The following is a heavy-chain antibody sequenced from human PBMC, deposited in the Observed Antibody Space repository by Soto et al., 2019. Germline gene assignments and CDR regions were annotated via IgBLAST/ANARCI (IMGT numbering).Heavy chain of an antibody. CDR2: IYYSGST. CDR1: GGSISSGDYY. Sequence: PSETLSLTCTVSGGSISSGDYYWSWIRQPPGKGLEWIGYIYYSGSTYYNPSLKSRVTISVDTSKNQFSLKLSSVTAEDTAVYYCAKGRQLLLFDPWGQGTLVTVSS. CDR3: AKGRQLLLFDP. V-gene: IGHV4-30-4*01. J-gene: IGHJ5*02. D-gene: IGHD2-2*01.